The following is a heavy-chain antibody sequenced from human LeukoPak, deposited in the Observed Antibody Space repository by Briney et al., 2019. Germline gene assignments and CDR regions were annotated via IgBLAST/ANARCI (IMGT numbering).Heavy chain of an antibody. CDR2: IKEDGSEK. Sequence: GGSLRLSCTATGFTFGDYAMSWVRQAPGKGLECVANIKEDGSEKYYVDSVKGRFTISRDNTKNSLYLQMNSLRAEDTAVYYCARDQRASPAAADYWGQGTLVTVSS. CDR3: ARDQRASPAAADY. CDR1: GFTFGDYA. J-gene: IGHJ4*02. D-gene: IGHD2-15*01. V-gene: IGHV3-7*01.